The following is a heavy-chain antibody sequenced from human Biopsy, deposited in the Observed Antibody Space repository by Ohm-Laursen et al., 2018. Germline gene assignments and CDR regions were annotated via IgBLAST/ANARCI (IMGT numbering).Heavy chain of an antibody. CDR2: ISYDQITK. CDR1: GFTFRTYG. D-gene: IGHD5/OR15-5a*01. J-gene: IGHJ6*02. V-gene: IGHV3-30*18. Sequence: SLRLSCSASGFTFRTYGMHWVRLAPGKGLEWVAVISYDQITKHYADSVRGRFTISRDNSKNTLYLQVNSLRAEDTAVYYCAKDLSVYYYYGIDVWGQGTSVTVSS. CDR3: AKDLSVYYYYGIDV.